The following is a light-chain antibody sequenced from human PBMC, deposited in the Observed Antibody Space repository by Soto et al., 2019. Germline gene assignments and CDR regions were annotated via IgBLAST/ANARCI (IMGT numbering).Light chain of an antibody. CDR1: QRGYIGY. V-gene: IGKV3-20*01. J-gene: IGKJ2*01. CDR3: HQSGNSPYT. CDR2: GAS. Sequence: EIVLTQSPGTLSSSPGQRASVSCRPSQRGYIGYLAWFQQKPGQAPRLLVYGASNRATGIPDRFSGSGSGTDFTLTITRLEPDDFAVYFCHQSGNSPYTFGQGTKVDIK.